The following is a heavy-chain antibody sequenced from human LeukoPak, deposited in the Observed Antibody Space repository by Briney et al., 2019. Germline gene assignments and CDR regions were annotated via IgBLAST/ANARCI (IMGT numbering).Heavy chain of an antibody. D-gene: IGHD2-2*01. V-gene: IGHV4-34*01. Sequence: SETLSLTCAVYGGSFSGYYWSWIRQPPGKGLEWIGEINHSGSTNYNPSLKSRATISVDTSKNQFSLKLSSVTAADTAVYYCARGRIYVVVVPAAIRRHYYYMDVRGKGTTVTVSS. CDR1: GGSFSGYY. CDR3: ARGRIYVVVVPAAIRRHYYYMDV. J-gene: IGHJ6*03. CDR2: INHSGST.